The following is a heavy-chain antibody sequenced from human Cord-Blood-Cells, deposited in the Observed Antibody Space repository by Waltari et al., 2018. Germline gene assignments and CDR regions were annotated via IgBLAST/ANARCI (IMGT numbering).Heavy chain of an antibody. V-gene: IGHV4-39*01. J-gene: IGHJ3*02. CDR2: IYYRGST. CDR1: GGSISSSSYY. D-gene: IGHD3-16*01. Sequence: QLQLQESGPGLVKPSETLSLTCTVSGGSISSSSYYWGWIRQPPGKGLEWIGSIYYRGSTYYNPSLKSRVTISVDTSKNQFSLKLSSVTAADTAVYYCASSLGDAFDIWGQGTMVTVSS. CDR3: ASSLGDAFDI.